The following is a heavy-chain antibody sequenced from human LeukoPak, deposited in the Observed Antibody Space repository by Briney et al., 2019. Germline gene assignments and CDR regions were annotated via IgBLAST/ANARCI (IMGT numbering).Heavy chain of an antibody. J-gene: IGHJ4*02. D-gene: IGHD1-26*01. CDR1: GFTFSSYA. CDR3: AKDLLVGATTPFDY. V-gene: IGHV3-30*04. CDR2: ISYDGSNK. Sequence: GGSLRLSCAASGFTFSSYAMHWVRQAPGKGLEWVAIISYDGSNKFYADSVKGLFTISRDNSKNTLYLQMNSLRAEDTAVYYCAKDLLVGATTPFDYWGQGTLVTVSS.